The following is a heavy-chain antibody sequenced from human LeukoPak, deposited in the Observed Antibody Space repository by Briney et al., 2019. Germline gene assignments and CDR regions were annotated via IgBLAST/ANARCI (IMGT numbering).Heavy chain of an antibody. Sequence: GGSLRLSCAASGFTFSSYWMSWVRQAPGKGLEWVANIKQDGSEKYYVDSVKGRFTISRDNAKNLLYLQMNSLRAEDTAVYYCARDQRTTVTTDMIYYYYYSMDVWGQGTTVTVSS. D-gene: IGHD4-17*01. CDR3: ARDQRTTVTTDMIYYYYYSMDV. V-gene: IGHV3-7*01. CDR1: GFTFSSYW. J-gene: IGHJ6*02. CDR2: IKQDGSEK.